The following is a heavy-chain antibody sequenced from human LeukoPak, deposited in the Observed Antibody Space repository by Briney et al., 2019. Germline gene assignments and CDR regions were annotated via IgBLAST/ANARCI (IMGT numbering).Heavy chain of an antibody. V-gene: IGHV3-48*02. CDR3: ARDRGELLDY. D-gene: IGHD3-10*01. Sequence: GGSLRLSCAASGFTFSSYWMHWVRQAPGKGLEWVSYISSSTTTTLYADSVKGRFTISRDNAKNSLYLQMSSLRDEDTAVYYCARDRGELLDYWGQGTLVTVSS. CDR2: ISSSTTTT. CDR1: GFTFSSYW. J-gene: IGHJ4*02.